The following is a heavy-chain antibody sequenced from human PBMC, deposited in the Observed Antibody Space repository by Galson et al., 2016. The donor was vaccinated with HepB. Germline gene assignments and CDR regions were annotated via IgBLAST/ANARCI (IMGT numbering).Heavy chain of an antibody. V-gene: IGHV4-34*01. Sequence: SETLSLTCGVYNGSFHDHYWSWIRQPPGKGLEWIGEINYAGNTKYNPSLKSRVTLSVDTSKKQFSLKLNSMTAADTAVYFCARVVVAATNWFDPWGQGTLVTVSS. J-gene: IGHJ5*02. CDR1: NGSFHDHY. D-gene: IGHD2-15*01. CDR3: ARVVVAATNWFDP. CDR2: INYAGNT.